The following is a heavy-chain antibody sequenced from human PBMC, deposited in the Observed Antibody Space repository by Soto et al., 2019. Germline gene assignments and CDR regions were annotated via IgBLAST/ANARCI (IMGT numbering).Heavy chain of an antibody. CDR3: ARESGGATATLDYYYFYMDV. D-gene: IGHD5-12*01. V-gene: IGHV1-2*04. J-gene: IGHJ6*03. CDR2: INPNSGVT. CDR1: GDTFTDYY. Sequence: QVQLVQSGAEVKKPGASVTVSCRSSGDTFTDYYMHWVRQAPGQGLEWMGWINPNSGVTKHAQKCQGWVTMTRDTSIRTVYMQLSRLRSDDTAVYYCARESGGATATLDYYYFYMDVWGTGTTVTVSS.